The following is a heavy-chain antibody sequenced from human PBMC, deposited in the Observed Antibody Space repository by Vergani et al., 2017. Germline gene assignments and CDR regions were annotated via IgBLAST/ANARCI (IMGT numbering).Heavy chain of an antibody. CDR3: ARGDYGILSGYRY. D-gene: IGHD3-9*01. Sequence: QVQVVQSGAEVKKSGASVKVSCKTSGYTYSNYYMHWVRQAPGQGLEWMVIINPSGGHTNYAQKFQGRVTMTRDTSTSTVYMELSSLRSEDTAIYYWARGDYGILSGYRYWGQGTLVTVSA. CDR2: INPSGGHT. V-gene: IGHV1-46*03. J-gene: IGHJ4*02. CDR1: GYTYSNYY.